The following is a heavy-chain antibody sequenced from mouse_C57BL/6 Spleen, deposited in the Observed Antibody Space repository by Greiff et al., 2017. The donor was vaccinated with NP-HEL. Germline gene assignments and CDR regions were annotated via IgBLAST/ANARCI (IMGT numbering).Heavy chain of an antibody. V-gene: IGHV5-4*01. CDR1: GFTFSSYA. J-gene: IGHJ2*01. D-gene: IGHD1-1*01. Sequence: EVQLVESGGGLVKPGGSLKLSCAASGFTFSSYAMSWVRQTPEKRLEWVATISDGGSYTYYPDNVKGRFTISRDNAKNNLYLQMSHLKSEDTAMYYCARDLGDYYYFDYWGKGTTLTVSS. CDR3: ARDLGDYYYFDY. CDR2: ISDGGSYT.